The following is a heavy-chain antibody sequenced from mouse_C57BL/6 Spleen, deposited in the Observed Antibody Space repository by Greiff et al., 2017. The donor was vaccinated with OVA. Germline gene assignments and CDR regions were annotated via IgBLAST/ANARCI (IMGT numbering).Heavy chain of an antibody. D-gene: IGHD2-3*01. CDR2: ISDGGSYT. CDR3: ARGGYDGYHYFDY. Sequence: EVKLVESGGGLVKPGGSLKLSCAASGFTFSSYAMSWVRQTPEKRLEWVATISDGGSYTYYPDNVKGRFTISRDNAKNNLYLQMSHLKSEDTAMYYCARGGYDGYHYFDYWGQGTTLTVSS. V-gene: IGHV5-4*03. CDR1: GFTFSSYA. J-gene: IGHJ2*01.